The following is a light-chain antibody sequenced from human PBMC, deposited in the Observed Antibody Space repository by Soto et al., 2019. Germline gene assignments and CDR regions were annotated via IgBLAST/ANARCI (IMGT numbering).Light chain of an antibody. J-gene: IGLJ2*01. CDR1: SGHSSYA. CDR3: QTEGV. CDR2: LNSDGSH. Sequence: QPVLTQSPSASASLGASVKLTCTLSSGHSSYAIAWHQQQPEKGPRYLMKLNSDGSHSKGDGIPDRFSGSSSGAERYLTISSLQSEDEADYYCQTEGVFGGGTKLTVL. V-gene: IGLV4-69*01.